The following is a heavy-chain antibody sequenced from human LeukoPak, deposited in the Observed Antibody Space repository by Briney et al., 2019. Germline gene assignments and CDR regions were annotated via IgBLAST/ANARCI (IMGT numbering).Heavy chain of an antibody. CDR3: ARSYGSGKELDY. CDR2: MNPNSGNT. CDR1: GYTFTSYD. V-gene: IGHV1-8*01. Sequence: ASVKVSCKASGYTFTSYDINWVRQATGQGLEWMGWMNPNSGNTGYAQKFQGRVTITADKSTSTAYMELSSLRSEDTAVYYCARSYGSGKELDYWGQGTLVTVSS. D-gene: IGHD3-10*01. J-gene: IGHJ4*02.